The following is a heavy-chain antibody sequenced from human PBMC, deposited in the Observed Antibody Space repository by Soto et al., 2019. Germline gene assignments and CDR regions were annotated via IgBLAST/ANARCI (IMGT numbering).Heavy chain of an antibody. D-gene: IGHD4-17*01. CDR3: ARDRQNYGSLDY. Sequence: QVQLVQSGAEVKNPGASVKVSCRASGYTLSNNYGISWVRQAPGQGLEWMGWINSYNGVTNNARKFQDRVTLTTDASTTTAYMELRSLRSDYTAIYYCARDRQNYGSLDYWGQGTLVTVSS. V-gene: IGHV1-18*01. CDR1: GYTLSNNYG. CDR2: INSYNGVT. J-gene: IGHJ4*02.